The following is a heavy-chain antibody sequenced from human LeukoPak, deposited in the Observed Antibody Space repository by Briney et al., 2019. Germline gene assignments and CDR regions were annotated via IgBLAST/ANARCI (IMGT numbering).Heavy chain of an antibody. D-gene: IGHD6-13*01. CDR1: GFTFSSYA. V-gene: IGHV3-23*01. J-gene: IGHJ6*03. CDR2: ISGSGGST. Sequence: GGSLRLSCAASGFTFSSYAMSWVRQAPGKGLEWVSAISGSGGSTYYADSVKGRFTISRDNSKNTLYLQMNSLRAEDTAVYSWAKPADSRSWYQVYYYMDVWGKGTTVTVSS. CDR3: AKPADSRSWYQVYYYMDV.